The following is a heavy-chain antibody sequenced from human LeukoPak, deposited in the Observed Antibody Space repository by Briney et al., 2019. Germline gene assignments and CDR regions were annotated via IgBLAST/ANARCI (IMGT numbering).Heavy chain of an antibody. Sequence: ASVTVSCKASGYTFTSYYIHWVRQAPGPGLEWMGWINPNSGGTNYAQNFQGRVTMTRDTSISTAYMELSSLTSDDTAVYYCARSHCISTSCYPDYWGQGTLVTVSS. CDR1: GYTFTSYY. D-gene: IGHD2-2*01. CDR2: INPNSGGT. V-gene: IGHV1-2*02. CDR3: ARSHCISTSCYPDY. J-gene: IGHJ4*02.